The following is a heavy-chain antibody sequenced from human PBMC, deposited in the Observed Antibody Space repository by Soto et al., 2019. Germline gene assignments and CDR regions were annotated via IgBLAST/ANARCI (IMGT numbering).Heavy chain of an antibody. D-gene: IGHD3-10*01. CDR3: ARTSGWYGSAYGMDV. CDR1: GYTFTGYY. CDR2: INPNSGGT. Sequence: GASVKVSCKASGYTFTGYYMHWVRQAPGQGLEWMGWINPNSGGTNYAQKFQGWVTMTRDTSISTAYMELSRLRSDDTAVYYCARTSGWYGSAYGMDVWGQGTTVTVSS. J-gene: IGHJ6*02. V-gene: IGHV1-2*04.